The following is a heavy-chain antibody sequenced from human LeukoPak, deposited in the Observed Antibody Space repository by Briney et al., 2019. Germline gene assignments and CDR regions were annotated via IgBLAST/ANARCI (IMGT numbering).Heavy chain of an antibody. J-gene: IGHJ4*02. CDR1: GGSISSEY. V-gene: IGHV4-59*08. Sequence: SETLSLTCTVSGGSISSEYWSWVRQPPGKGLEWVGYIHDSGSRTHYSPSLKSRLPISVHTSKRHISLKLSSVTAADTALYYCATLRGASSAVFGFWGQGILVPVSS. CDR3: ATLRGASSAVFGF. D-gene: IGHD3-22*01. CDR2: IHDSGSRT.